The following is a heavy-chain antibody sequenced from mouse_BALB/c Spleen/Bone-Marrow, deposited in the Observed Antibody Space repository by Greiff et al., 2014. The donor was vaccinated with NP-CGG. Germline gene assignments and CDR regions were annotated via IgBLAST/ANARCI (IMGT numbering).Heavy chain of an antibody. Sequence: VQLQQSGAELARPGASVKMSCKASGYTFAYYTVHWVKQRPGQGLEWIGYINPSSGYTNYNQKFKDKATLTTDKSPSTAYMQLSSLTSEDSAVYYCAREVYGSWFAYWGQGTLVTVSA. D-gene: IGHD2-2*01. J-gene: IGHJ3*01. CDR2: INPSSGYT. CDR3: AREVYGSWFAY. V-gene: IGHV1-4*01. CDR1: GYTFAYYT.